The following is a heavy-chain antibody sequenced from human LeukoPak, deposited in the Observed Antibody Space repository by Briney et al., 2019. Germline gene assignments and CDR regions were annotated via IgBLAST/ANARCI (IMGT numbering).Heavy chain of an antibody. CDR2: IYPGDSDT. Sequence: GESLKISCKGSGYSFTSYWIGCVRPLPGKGLEWMGIIYPGDSDTRYSPSFQGQVTISADKSISTAYLQWSSLKASDTAMYYCARRAIPDYYYYMDVWGKGTTVTVSS. V-gene: IGHV5-51*01. CDR1: GYSFTSYW. J-gene: IGHJ6*03. CDR3: ARRAIPDYYYYMDV.